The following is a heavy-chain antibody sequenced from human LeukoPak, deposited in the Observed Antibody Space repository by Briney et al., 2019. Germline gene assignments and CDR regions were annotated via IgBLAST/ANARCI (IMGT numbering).Heavy chain of an antibody. CDR1: GGSISSSSYY. J-gene: IGHJ5*02. D-gene: IGHD2-15*01. V-gene: IGHV4-39*07. CDR3: AGYYCSGGSCYSRWFDP. Sequence: SETLSLTCTVSGGSISSSSYYWGWIRQPPGKGLEWIGSICYSGSTYYNPSLKSRVTISVDTSKNQFSLKLSSVTAADTAVYYCAGYYCSGGSCYSRWFDPWGQGTLVTVSS. CDR2: ICYSGST.